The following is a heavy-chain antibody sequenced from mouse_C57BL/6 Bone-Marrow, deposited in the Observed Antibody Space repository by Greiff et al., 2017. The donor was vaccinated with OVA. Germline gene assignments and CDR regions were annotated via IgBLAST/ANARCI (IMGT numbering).Heavy chain of an antibody. CDR2: INPYNGGT. Sequence: LVKPGASVKMSCKASGYTFTDYYMNWVKQSHGKSLEWIGVINPYNGGTSYNQKFKGKATLTVDKSSSTAYMELNSLTSEDSAVYYCARKDGYYGFAYWGQGTLVTVSA. V-gene: IGHV1-19*01. D-gene: IGHD2-3*01. CDR3: ARKDGYYGFAY. CDR1: GYTFTDYY. J-gene: IGHJ3*01.